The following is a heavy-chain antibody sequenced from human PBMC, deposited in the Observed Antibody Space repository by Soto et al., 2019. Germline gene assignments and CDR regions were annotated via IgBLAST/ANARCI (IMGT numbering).Heavy chain of an antibody. J-gene: IGHJ6*02. CDR2: IKQDGSEK. CDR3: ARSFRSGWYPHYYYGMDV. CDR1: GFTFSSYW. V-gene: IGHV3-7*01. D-gene: IGHD6-19*01. Sequence: EVQLVESGGGLVQPGGSLRLSCAASGFTFSSYWMSWVRQAPGKGLEWVANIKQDGSEKYYVDSVKGRFTISRDNAKNSLYLQMNSLRAEDTAVYYCARSFRSGWYPHYYYGMDVWGQGTTVTVSS.